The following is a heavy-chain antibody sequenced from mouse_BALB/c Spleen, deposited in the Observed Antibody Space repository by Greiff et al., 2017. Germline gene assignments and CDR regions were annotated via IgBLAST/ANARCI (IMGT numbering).Heavy chain of an antibody. CDR2: IYPSDSYT. CDR3: TRRSSGYGAMDY. CDR1: GYTFTSYW. D-gene: IGHD3-1*01. V-gene: IGHV1-69*02. Sequence: QVQLQQSGAELVRPGASVKLSCKDSGYTFTSYWINWVKQRPGQGLEWIGNIYPSDSYTNYNQKFKDKATLTVDKSSSTAYMQLSSPTSEDSAVYYCTRRSSGYGAMDYWGQGTSVTVSS. J-gene: IGHJ4*01.